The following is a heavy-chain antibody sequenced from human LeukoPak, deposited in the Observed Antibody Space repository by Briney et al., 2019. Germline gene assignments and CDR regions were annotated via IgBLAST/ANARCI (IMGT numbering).Heavy chain of an antibody. J-gene: IGHJ3*02. D-gene: IGHD2-21*01. Sequence: PGGSLRLSCAASGCTVSSNYMSWVRQAPGKGLEWVSVIYSGGSTYYADSVKGRFTISRDNSKNTLYLQMNSLRAEDTAVYYCARDGRWGFGHDAFDIWGQGTMVTVSS. CDR3: ARDGRWGFGHDAFDI. CDR1: GCTVSSNY. V-gene: IGHV3-53*01. CDR2: IYSGGST.